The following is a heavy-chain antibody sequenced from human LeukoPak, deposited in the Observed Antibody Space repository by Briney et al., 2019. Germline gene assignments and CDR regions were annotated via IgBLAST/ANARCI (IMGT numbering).Heavy chain of an antibody. CDR3: ARFGDTAMVLDY. CDR1: GGSISSHY. J-gene: IGHJ4*02. D-gene: IGHD5-18*01. CDR2: IYYSGST. Sequence: PSETLSLTCTVSGGSISSHYWSWIRQPPGKGLEWIGYIYYSGSTNYNPSLKRRVTISVDTSKNQFSLKLSSVTAADTAVYYCARFGDTAMVLDYWGQGTLVTVSS. V-gene: IGHV4-59*11.